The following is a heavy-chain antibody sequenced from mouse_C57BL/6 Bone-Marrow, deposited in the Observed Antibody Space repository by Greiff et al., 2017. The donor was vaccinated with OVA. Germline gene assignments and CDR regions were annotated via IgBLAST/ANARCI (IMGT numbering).Heavy chain of an antibody. Sequence: EVKLQESGGGLVKPGGSLKLSCAASGFTFSSYAMSWVRQTPEKRLEWVATISDGGSYTYYPDNVKGRFTISRDNAKNNLYLQMSHLKSEDTAMYYCARDRNTTVAPFAYWGQGTLVTVSA. CDR2: ISDGGSYT. J-gene: IGHJ3*01. V-gene: IGHV5-4*01. D-gene: IGHD1-1*01. CDR1: GFTFSSYA. CDR3: ARDRNTTVAPFAY.